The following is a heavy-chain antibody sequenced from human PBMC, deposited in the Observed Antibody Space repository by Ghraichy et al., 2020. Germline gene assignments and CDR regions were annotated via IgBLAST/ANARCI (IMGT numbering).Heavy chain of an antibody. V-gene: IGHV4-39*07. CDR2: IYYSGST. J-gene: IGHJ5*02. CDR1: GGSIRSSSYY. D-gene: IGHD3-10*01. Sequence: SQTLSLEGNVSGGSIRSSSYYWGWIRQPPGKGLEWIGSIYYSGSTYYNPSLKSRVTISVDTSKNQFSLKLSSVTAADTAVYYCARARGGRITMVRGVIISRFDPWGQGTLVTVSS. CDR3: ARARGGRITMVRGVIISRFDP.